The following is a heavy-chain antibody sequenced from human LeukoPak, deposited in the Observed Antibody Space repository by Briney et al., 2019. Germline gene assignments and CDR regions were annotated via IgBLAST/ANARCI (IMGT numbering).Heavy chain of an antibody. D-gene: IGHD2-15*01. CDR3: ARQADNNWFDS. CDR1: GYTFTGYY. V-gene: IGHV1-2*02. CDR2: INPNSGVT. Sequence: ASVKVSCKASGYTFTGYYMHWVRQAPGQGLEWMGWINPNSGVTKYAQKFQGRVAMTRDTSISTAYLELNRLSSDDSAVFCCARQADNNWFDSWGQGPWSPSPQ. J-gene: IGHJ5*01.